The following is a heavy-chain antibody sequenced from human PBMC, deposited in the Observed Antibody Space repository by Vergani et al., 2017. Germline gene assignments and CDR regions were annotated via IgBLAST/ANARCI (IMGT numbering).Heavy chain of an antibody. J-gene: IGHJ3*02. CDR1: GFTFSSYG. D-gene: IGHD5-24*01. V-gene: IGHV3-30*18. Sequence: VQLVESGGGLVQPGGSLRLSCAASGFTFSSYGMHWVRQAPGKGLEWVAVISYDGSNKYYADSVKGRFTISRDNSKNTLYLQMNSLRAEDTAVYYCAKGFSVVLGGYKSWHAFDIWGQGTMVTVSS. CDR2: ISYDGSNK. CDR3: AKGFSVVLGGYKSWHAFDI.